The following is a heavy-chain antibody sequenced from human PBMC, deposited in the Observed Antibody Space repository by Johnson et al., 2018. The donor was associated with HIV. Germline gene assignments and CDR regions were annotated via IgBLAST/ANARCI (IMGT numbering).Heavy chain of an antibody. V-gene: IGHV3-23*04. Sequence: VQLVESGGGLVKPGGSLRLSCAASGFTFSNYAMNWVRQAPGKGLEWVSTISGSGGTTYYADSVKGRFTISRDNSKNTLYLQMNSLRAEDTAVYYCAKELALYSSGYGGDAFDIWGQGTMVTVSS. CDR2: ISGSGGTT. D-gene: IGHD6-19*01. J-gene: IGHJ3*02. CDR3: AKELALYSSGYGGDAFDI. CDR1: GFTFSNYA.